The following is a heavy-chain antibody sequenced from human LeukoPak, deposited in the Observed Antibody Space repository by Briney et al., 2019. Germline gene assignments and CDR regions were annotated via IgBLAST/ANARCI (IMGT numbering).Heavy chain of an antibody. D-gene: IGHD1-26*01. J-gene: IGHJ4*02. V-gene: IGHV3-23*01. CDR3: ARDEVGATTEFDY. CDR2: ISGSGGST. CDR1: GFTFSSYG. Sequence: GGSLRLSCAASGFTFSSYGMSWVRQAPGKGLEWVSAISGSGGSTYYADSVKGRFTISRDNSKNTLYLQMNSLRAEDTAVYYCARDEVGATTEFDYWGQGTLVTVSS.